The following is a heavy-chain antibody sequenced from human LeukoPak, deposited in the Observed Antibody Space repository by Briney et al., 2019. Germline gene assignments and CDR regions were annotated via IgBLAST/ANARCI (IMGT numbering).Heavy chain of an antibody. CDR2: IKRDGSQK. Sequence: GGSLRLSCTASGFTFGDYAMSWVRQAPGKGLEWVANIKRDGSQKNYVDSVKDRFIISRDNTKSSLYLQMNSLRAEDTAVYYCARDSDPNITMTGEYYDAFDVWGQGTMVTVSS. J-gene: IGHJ3*01. D-gene: IGHD2/OR15-2a*01. CDR3: ARDSDPNITMTGEYYDAFDV. V-gene: IGHV3-7*01. CDR1: GFTFGDYA.